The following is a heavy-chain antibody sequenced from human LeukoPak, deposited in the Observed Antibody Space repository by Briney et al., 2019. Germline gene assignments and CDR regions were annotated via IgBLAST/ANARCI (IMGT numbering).Heavy chain of an antibody. CDR2: ISGSGGST. V-gene: IGHV3-23*01. J-gene: IGHJ4*02. CDR1: GFAFSSYA. Sequence: GGSLRLSCAASGFAFSSYAMSWVRQAPGKGLEWVSAISGSGGSTYYADSVKGRFTISRDNSKNTLYLQMNSLRAEDTAVYYCAREVNYGSSLIDYWGQGTLVTVSS. D-gene: IGHD1-7*01. CDR3: AREVNYGSSLIDY.